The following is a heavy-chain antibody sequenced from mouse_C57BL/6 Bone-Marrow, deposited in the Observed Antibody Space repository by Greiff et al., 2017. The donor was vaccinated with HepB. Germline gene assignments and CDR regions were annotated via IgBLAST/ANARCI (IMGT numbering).Heavy chain of an antibody. CDR1: GYTFTDYE. CDR2: IDPETGGT. CDR3: TRGEFAWFAY. V-gene: IGHV1-15*01. Sequence: VQLQESGAELVRPGASVTLSCKASGYTFTDYEMHWVKQTPVHGLEWIGAIDPETGGTAYNQKFKGKAILTADKSSSTAYMELRSLTSEDSAVYYCTRGEFAWFAYWGQGTLVTVSA. J-gene: IGHJ3*01.